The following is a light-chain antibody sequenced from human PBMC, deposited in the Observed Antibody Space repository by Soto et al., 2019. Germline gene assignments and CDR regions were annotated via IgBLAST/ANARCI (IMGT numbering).Light chain of an antibody. J-gene: IGLJ3*02. CDR1: NSNIGSNS. CDR3: AAWDDSLNGVV. V-gene: IGLV1-44*01. CDR2: SNS. Sequence: QSVLTQPPSASGTPGQWITISCSGSNSNIGSNSVTWYQQLPGTAPKLLMYSNSQRPSGVPDRFSGSKSGTSASLAISGLQSEDEADYHCAAWDDSLNGVVFGGGTKVTVL.